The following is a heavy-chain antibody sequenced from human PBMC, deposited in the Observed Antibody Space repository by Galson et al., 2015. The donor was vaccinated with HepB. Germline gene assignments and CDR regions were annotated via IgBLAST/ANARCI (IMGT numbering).Heavy chain of an antibody. CDR3: AHVGTSGWYYYYGMDV. CDR2: IYWDDDK. J-gene: IGHJ6*02. Sequence: PALVKPTQTLTLTCTFSGFSLSTSGVGVGWIRQPPGKALEWLALIYWDDDKRYSPSLKSRLTITKDTSKNQVVLTMTNMDPVDTATYYCAHVGTSGWYYYYGMDVWGQGTMVTVSS. CDR1: GFSLSTSGVG. V-gene: IGHV2-5*02. D-gene: IGHD6-19*01.